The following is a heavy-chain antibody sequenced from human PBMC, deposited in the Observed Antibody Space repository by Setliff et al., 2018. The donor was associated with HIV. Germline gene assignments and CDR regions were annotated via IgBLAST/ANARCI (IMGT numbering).Heavy chain of an antibody. CDR3: ARQKTVTTYFDY. D-gene: IGHD4-17*01. CDR2: IHYIGST. CDR1: GGSISSYF. V-gene: IGHV4-39*01. J-gene: IGHJ4*02. Sequence: PSETLSLTCTVSGGSISSYFWGWIRQPPGKGLEWIGSIHYIGSTYYNPSLQSRVTISVDTSKNQSSLKLSSVTAADTAVYYCARQKTVTTYFDYWGQGTLVTVSS.